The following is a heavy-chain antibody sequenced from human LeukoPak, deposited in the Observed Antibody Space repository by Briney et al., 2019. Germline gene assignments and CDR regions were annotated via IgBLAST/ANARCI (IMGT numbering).Heavy chain of an antibody. CDR2: IYSGGTT. J-gene: IGHJ6*03. CDR1: GFTVSSNY. V-gene: IGHV3-66*01. D-gene: IGHD3/OR15-3a*01. CDR3: ARDHADDFSGYYYYYYMDV. Sequence: GGSLRLSCAASGFTVSSNYMSWVRQAPGKGLEWVSVIYSGGTTYYADSVKGRFTISRDNSKNTLYLQMNSLRAEDTAVYYCARDHADDFSGYYYYYYMDVWGKGTTVTVSS.